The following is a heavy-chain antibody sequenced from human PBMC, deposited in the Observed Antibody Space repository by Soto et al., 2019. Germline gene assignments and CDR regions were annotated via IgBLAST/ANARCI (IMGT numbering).Heavy chain of an antibody. J-gene: IGHJ4*02. Sequence: QVQLVQSGAEVKKPGSSVKVSCKASGGTFSSYAISWVRQAPGQGLEWMGGIIPIFGTANYAQKFQGRVTITADKSTSTAYMELSSLRSEDTAVYYCARMGPISCTNGVCPSAAWGGFDYWGQGTLVTVSS. CDR3: ARMGPISCTNGVCPSAAWGGFDY. CDR1: GGTFSSYA. D-gene: IGHD2-8*01. CDR2: IIPIFGTA. V-gene: IGHV1-69*06.